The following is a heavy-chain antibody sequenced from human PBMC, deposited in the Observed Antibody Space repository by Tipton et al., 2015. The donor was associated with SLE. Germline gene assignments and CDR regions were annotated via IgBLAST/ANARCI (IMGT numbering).Heavy chain of an antibody. CDR1: GGSISSYY. J-gene: IGHJ4*02. CDR3: ASSYYDFWSGYYLRY. Sequence: TLSLTCTVSGGSISSYYWSWIRQPPGKGLEWIGYIYTSGSTNYNPSLKSRVTISVDTSKNQFSLKLSSVTAADTAVYYCASSYYDFWSGYYLRYWGQGTLVTVSS. D-gene: IGHD3-3*01. V-gene: IGHV4-4*09. CDR2: IYTSGST.